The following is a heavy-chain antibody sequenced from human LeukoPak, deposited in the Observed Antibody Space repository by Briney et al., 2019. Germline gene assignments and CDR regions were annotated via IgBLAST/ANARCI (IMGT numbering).Heavy chain of an antibody. D-gene: IGHD1-26*01. CDR2: FDPEDGET. CDR3: ATDSGSYYAYFDY. V-gene: IGHV1-24*01. Sequence: GASVNVSCKVSGYTLTELSMHWVRQAPGKGLEWMGGFDPEDGETIYAQKFQGRVTMTEDTSTDTAYMELSSLRSEDTAVYYCATDSGSYYAYFDYWGQGTLVTVSS. J-gene: IGHJ4*02. CDR1: GYTLTELS.